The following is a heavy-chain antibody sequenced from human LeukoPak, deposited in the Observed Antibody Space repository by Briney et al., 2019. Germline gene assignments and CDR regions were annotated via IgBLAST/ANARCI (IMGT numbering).Heavy chain of an antibody. CDR2: ISYDGSNK. CDR3: ARQKARVIGS. Sequence: GGSLRLSCAASGFTFSSYAMHWVRQASGKGLEWVAVISYDGSNKYYADSVKGRFTISRDNSKNTLYLQMNSLRAEDTAVYYCARQKARVIGSWGQGTLVTVSS. V-gene: IGHV3-30*04. CDR1: GFTFSSYA. J-gene: IGHJ5*02. D-gene: IGHD3-16*02.